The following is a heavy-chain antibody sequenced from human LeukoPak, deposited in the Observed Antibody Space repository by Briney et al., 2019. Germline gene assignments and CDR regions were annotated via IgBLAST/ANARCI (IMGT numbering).Heavy chain of an antibody. D-gene: IGHD4-17*01. CDR1: GFTFSSYN. CDR3: ARSPLRYYGATDY. V-gene: IGHV3-21*04. Sequence: GESLRLSCAASGFTFSSYNMNWVRQAPGRGLEWVSSIGGSDSYKYYTDSVKGRFTISRDNAKNSLYLQMNSLRAEDTAVYYCARSPLRYYGATDYWGQGTLVTVSS. J-gene: IGHJ4*02. CDR2: IGGSDSYK.